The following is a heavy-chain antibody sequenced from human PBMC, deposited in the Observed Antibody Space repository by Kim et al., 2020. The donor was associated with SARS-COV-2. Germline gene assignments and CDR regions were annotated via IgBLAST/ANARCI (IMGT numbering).Heavy chain of an antibody. CDR1: GGSISSSSYY. J-gene: IGHJ4*02. CDR2: IYYSGST. CDR3: ASVNPHTAYCGGDCYSRYFDY. D-gene: IGHD2-21*02. V-gene: IGHV4-39*01. Sequence: SETLSLTCTVSGGSISSSSYYWGWIRQPPGKGLEWIGSIYYSGSTYYNPSLKSRVTISVDTSKNQFSLKLSSVTAADTAVYYCASVNPHTAYCGGDCYSRYFDYWGQRTLVTVSS.